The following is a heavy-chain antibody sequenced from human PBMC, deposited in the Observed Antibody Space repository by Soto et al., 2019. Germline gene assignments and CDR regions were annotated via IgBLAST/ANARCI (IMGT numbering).Heavy chain of an antibody. J-gene: IGHJ6*02. CDR1: GGSISSGGYY. Sequence: QVQLQESGPGLVKPSQTLSLTCTVSGGSISSGGYYWSGIRQHPGKGLEWIGYFHYSEGTYYNPSLKSRVTISVDTSKNQFSLKLSSVTAADTAVYYCSGMDVWGQGTTVIVSS. CDR3: SGMDV. V-gene: IGHV4-31*03. CDR2: FHYSEGT.